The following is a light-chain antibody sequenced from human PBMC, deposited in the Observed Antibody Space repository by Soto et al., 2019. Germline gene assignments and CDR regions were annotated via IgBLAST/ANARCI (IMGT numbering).Light chain of an antibody. V-gene: IGLV2-14*01. Sequence: QSALTQPASVSGSPGQSITISCTGTSSDVGYYNYVSWYRQHPGKAPRLMIYEVNNRHSGVSSRFSGSKSGNTASLTISGLQAEDEADYYCSSCTSSSSLLYVFGTGTKLTVL. J-gene: IGLJ1*01. CDR1: SSDVGYYNY. CDR3: SSCTSSSSLLYV. CDR2: EVN.